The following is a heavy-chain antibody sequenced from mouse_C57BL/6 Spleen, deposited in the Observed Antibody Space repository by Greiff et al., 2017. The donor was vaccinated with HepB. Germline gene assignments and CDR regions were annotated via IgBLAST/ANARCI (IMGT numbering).Heavy chain of an antibody. CDR3: TTYGNYTSYWYFDV. V-gene: IGHV1-15*01. J-gene: IGHJ1*03. Sequence: VQLQQSGAELVRPGASVTLSCKASGYTFTDYEMHWVKQTPVHGLEWIGAIDPETGGTAYNQKFKGKAILTADKSSSTAYMELRSLTSKDSAVYYCTTYGNYTSYWYFDVWGTRTTVTVSS. CDR2: IDPETGGT. D-gene: IGHD2-1*01. CDR1: GYTFTDYE.